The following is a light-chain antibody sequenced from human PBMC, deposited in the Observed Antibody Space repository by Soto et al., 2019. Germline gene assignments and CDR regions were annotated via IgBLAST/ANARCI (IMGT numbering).Light chain of an antibody. CDR3: QQRSNWLT. Sequence: EIVLTQSPATLSLSPGERATLSCRASQSVSSYLAWYQQKPGQAPRLLIYDASNRATGIPARFSGSGSGTDFTLTISSLEPEDFAVYYCQQRSNWLTSGG. CDR1: QSVSSY. CDR2: DAS. V-gene: IGKV3-11*01. J-gene: IGKJ4*01.